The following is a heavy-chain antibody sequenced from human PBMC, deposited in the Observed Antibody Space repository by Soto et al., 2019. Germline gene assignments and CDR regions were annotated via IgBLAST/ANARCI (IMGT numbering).Heavy chain of an antibody. V-gene: IGHV3-7*01. Sequence: EVQLVESGGGLVQPGGSLRLSCAASGFTFGSYWMSWVRQAPGKGLEWVANIKEDGSEKNYVDFLKGRFTISRDNAKNSLYLQMNSLRAEDTAVYYYARDSVDTAMAAFYYYGMDVWGQGTTVTVSS. J-gene: IGHJ6*02. CDR3: ARDSVDTAMAAFYYYGMDV. CDR2: IKEDGSEK. CDR1: GFTFGSYW. D-gene: IGHD5-18*01.